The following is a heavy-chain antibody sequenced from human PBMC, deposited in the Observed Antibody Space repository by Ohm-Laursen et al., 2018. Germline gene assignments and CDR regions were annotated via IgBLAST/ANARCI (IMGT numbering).Heavy chain of an antibody. V-gene: IGHV1-2*02. D-gene: IGHD1-26*01. CDR1: GYTFTGYY. CDR2: INPNNGGT. CDR3: ARERPSRPVGATTPKTNWFDP. Sequence: GSSVKVSCKASGYTFTGYYMHWVRQAPGQGLEWMGWINPNNGGTNYAQKFQGRVTMTRDTSISTAYMELSRLRSDDTAVYYCARERPSRPVGATTPKTNWFDPWGQGTLVTVSS. J-gene: IGHJ5*02.